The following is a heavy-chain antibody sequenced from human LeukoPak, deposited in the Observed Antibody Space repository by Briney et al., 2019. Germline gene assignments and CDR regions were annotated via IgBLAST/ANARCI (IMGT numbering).Heavy chain of an antibody. J-gene: IGHJ4*02. V-gene: IGHV1-8*01. CDR2: MNPNSGNT. CDR1: GYTFTSYD. CDR3: ARGQEADELLLDY. Sequence: ASVKVFCKASGYTFTSYDINWVRQATGQGLEWMGWMNPNSGNTGYAQKFQGRVTMTRNTSISTAYMELSSLRSEDTAVYYCARGQEADELLLDYWGQGTLVTVSS. D-gene: IGHD2-15*01.